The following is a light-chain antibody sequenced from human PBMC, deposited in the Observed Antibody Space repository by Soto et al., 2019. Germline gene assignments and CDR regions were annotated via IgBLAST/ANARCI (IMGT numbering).Light chain of an antibody. CDR1: SSDVGGYNS. J-gene: IGLJ2*01. V-gene: IGLV2-8*01. CDR3: SSYAGSKNLV. CDR2: EVN. Sequence: QSALTQPPSASGSPGQSVTISCTGTSSDVGGYNSVSWYQQHPGKAPKLMIYEVNKRPSGVPDRFSASKSDSTASLTVSGLPAEDEAHYYCSSYAGSKNLVFGGGTKLTVL.